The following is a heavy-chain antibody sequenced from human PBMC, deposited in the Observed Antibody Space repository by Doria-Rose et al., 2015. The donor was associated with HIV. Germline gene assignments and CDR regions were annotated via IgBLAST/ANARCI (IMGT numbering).Heavy chain of an antibody. CDR1: GVSLSSPGMG. J-gene: IGHJ4*02. V-gene: IGHV2-26*01. CDR2: IFSDDER. CDR3: ARIKSSRWYHKYYFDF. Sequence: QVTLKESGPVLVKPTETLTLTCTVSGVSLSSPGMGVSWIRQPPGKALEWLANIFSDDERSYNTSLKSRLIISRGTSKSQVVLTMTDMDPVDTATYYCARIKSSRWYHKYYFDFWGQGTLVIVSA. D-gene: IGHD6-13*01.